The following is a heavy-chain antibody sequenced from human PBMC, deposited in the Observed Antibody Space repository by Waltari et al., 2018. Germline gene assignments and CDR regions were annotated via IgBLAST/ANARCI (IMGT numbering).Heavy chain of an antibody. Sequence: QVQLQESGPGLEKPSETLSLTCAVSGYSISSGYYWGWIRQPPGKGLEWIGRIYHSGGTYYNPDLKSRVTISVDTSKNQFSLKLSSVTAADTAVYYCARLLNGAFDFWGQGTMVTVSS. D-gene: IGHD2-8*01. CDR2: IYHSGGT. V-gene: IGHV4-38-2*01. CDR3: ARLLNGAFDF. CDR1: GYSISSGYY. J-gene: IGHJ3*01.